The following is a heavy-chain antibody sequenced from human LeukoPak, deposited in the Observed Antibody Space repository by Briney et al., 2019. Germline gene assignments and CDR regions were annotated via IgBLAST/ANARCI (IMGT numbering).Heavy chain of an antibody. V-gene: IGHV1-8*02. J-gene: IGHJ4*02. CDR1: GYSFTSYW. D-gene: IGHD4-17*01. CDR3: ARGLPTVTTSGVQLGLYDY. CDR2: MNPNSGNT. Sequence: GESLKISCKGSGYSFTSYWIGWVRQATGQGLEWMGWMNPNSGNTGYAQKFQGRVTTTRNTSISTAYMELSSLRSEDTAVYYCARGLPTVTTSGVQLGLYDYWGQGTLVTVSS.